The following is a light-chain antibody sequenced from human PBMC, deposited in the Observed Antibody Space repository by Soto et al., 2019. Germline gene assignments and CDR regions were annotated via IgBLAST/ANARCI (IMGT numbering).Light chain of an antibody. J-gene: IGKJ5*01. Sequence: EIVMTQSPATLSVSPGERATLSCSASQSVSSNLAWYQQKPGQAPRLLIYGASRRATGIPDRFSGSGSGTDFTLTIRSLEPEDFAVYYCQQRSNWPPEITFGQGTRLEI. CDR2: GAS. CDR3: QQRSNWPPEIT. CDR1: QSVSSN. V-gene: IGKV3-11*01.